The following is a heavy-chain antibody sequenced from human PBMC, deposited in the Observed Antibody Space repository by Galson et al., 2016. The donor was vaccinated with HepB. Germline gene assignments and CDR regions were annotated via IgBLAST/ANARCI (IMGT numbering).Heavy chain of an antibody. CDR1: GFSLSNYG. CDR2: VSDDGANK. D-gene: IGHD3-16*01. V-gene: IGHV3-30*03. J-gene: IGHJ6*02. Sequence: SLRLSCAASGFSLSNYGMHWVRPAPCKGLEWVAVVSDDGANKYYADSVKGRFTISKDNSKNTLYLQINSLGGEDTAVYYCARPRGTSYYYYGMDVWGQGTTVSVSS. CDR3: ARPRGTSYYYYGMDV.